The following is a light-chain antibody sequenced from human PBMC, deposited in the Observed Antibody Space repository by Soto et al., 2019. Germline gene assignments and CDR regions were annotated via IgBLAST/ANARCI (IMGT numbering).Light chain of an antibody. CDR1: QSVNSN. V-gene: IGKV3-15*01. Sequence: EIVMTQSPVTLSVSPGDRATLSCRASQSVNSNLACYQQKPGQTPKLLIYVASTRATGIPARFSGSGSGTEFTLTISSLQSEDFAVYYCQQYNVWPLTFGGGTKVEFK. CDR3: QQYNVWPLT. J-gene: IGKJ4*01. CDR2: VAS.